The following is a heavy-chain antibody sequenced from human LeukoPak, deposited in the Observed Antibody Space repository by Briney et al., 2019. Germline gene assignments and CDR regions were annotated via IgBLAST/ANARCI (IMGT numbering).Heavy chain of an antibody. D-gene: IGHD2-21*02. V-gene: IGHV3-74*01. CDR1: GFTFSSYA. CDR3: ARDGFLGPVTAYLDY. J-gene: IGHJ4*02. CDR2: VKSDGSST. Sequence: GGSLRLSCAASGFTFSSYAMRWVRQAPGKGLVWVAMVKSDGSSTSYADSVKGRFTISRDNARNTLYLQMNSLRAEDTAVYYCARDGFLGPVTAYLDYWGQGTPVTVSS.